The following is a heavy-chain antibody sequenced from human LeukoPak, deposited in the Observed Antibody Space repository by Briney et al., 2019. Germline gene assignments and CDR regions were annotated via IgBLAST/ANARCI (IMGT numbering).Heavy chain of an antibody. D-gene: IGHD2-8*01. V-gene: IGHV1-2*02. Sequence: ASVKASCKASGYTFTSYYMHWVRQAPGQGLEWMAWINPNSGGTNYAQKFKGRVTMTRDTSISTAYMELSRLRSDDTAVYYCARGIVLMVGAFGNIGFDPWGQGTLVTVCS. CDR1: GYTFTSYY. CDR3: ARGIVLMVGAFGNIGFDP. CDR2: INPNSGGT. J-gene: IGHJ5*02.